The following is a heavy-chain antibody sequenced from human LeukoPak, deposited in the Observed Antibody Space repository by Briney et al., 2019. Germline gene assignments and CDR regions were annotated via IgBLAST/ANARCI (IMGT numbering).Heavy chain of an antibody. CDR3: ARGLRLTTGGVNWFDP. CDR1: GFTFSTYA. D-gene: IGHD2-8*02. CDR2: LSGSGGST. J-gene: IGHJ5*02. Sequence: PGGSLRLSCAASGFTFSTYAMSWVRQAPGKGLEWVSGLSGSGGSTYYADSVKGRFTISRDNSKNTLYLQMNSLRAEDTAVYYCARGLRLTTGGVNWFDPWGQGTLVTVSS. V-gene: IGHV3-23*01.